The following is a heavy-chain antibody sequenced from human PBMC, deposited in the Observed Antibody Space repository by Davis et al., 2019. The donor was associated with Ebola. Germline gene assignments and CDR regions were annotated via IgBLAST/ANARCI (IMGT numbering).Heavy chain of an antibody. D-gene: IGHD6-19*01. CDR1: GFTVSSNY. V-gene: IGHV3-7*01. Sequence: GESLKISCAASGFTVSSNYMSWVRQAPGKGLEWVANIKHDGSAKYYVDSVKGRFTISRDNAKNSLYLQMNSLRVEDTAVYYCARGSGYVDYWGQGTLVTVSS. J-gene: IGHJ4*02. CDR3: ARGSGYVDY. CDR2: IKHDGSAK.